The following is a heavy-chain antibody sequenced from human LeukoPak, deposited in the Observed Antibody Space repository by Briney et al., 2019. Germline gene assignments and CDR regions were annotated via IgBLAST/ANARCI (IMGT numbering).Heavy chain of an antibody. V-gene: IGHV3-7*01. CDR3: ARIGYSSSCTDY. Sequence: GGSLRLSCAASGFTFSSYWISWVRQAPGKGLEWVANIKEDGSQKYYVDSVKGRFTISRDNAKNSVYLQMNSLRAGDTAVYYCARIGYSSSCTDYWGQGTLVTVSS. J-gene: IGHJ4*02. D-gene: IGHD2-2*01. CDR1: GFTFSSYW. CDR2: IKEDGSQK.